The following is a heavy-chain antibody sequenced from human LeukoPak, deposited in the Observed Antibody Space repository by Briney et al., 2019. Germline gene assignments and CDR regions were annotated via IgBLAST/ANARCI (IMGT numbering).Heavy chain of an antibody. CDR3: AKRYPTGYYFDY. CDR2: ISGSGGST. V-gene: IGHV3-23*01. Sequence: GGSLRLSCAASGFTISSNTMSWVPQAPGKGLEWVSAISGSGGSTYYADSVKGRFTISRDNSKNTLYLQMNSLRAEDTAVYYCAKRYPTGYYFDYWGQGTLVTVSS. CDR1: GFTISSNT. J-gene: IGHJ4*02. D-gene: IGHD2-8*02.